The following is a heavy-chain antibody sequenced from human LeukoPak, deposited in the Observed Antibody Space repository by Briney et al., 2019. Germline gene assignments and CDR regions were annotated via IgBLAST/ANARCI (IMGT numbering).Heavy chain of an antibody. CDR3: ARTPNLGGVIVIHLLFDY. CDR1: GYTLTHYG. Sequence: ASVTVSYLPSGYTLTHYGIIWVRQAPGQGRTGMGCINAYNSNTNYAQKLQGRVTMTTDTSTSSAYMELRSRRSDDTAVYYCARTPNLGGVIVIHLLFDYWGQGTLVTVSS. V-gene: IGHV1-18*01. D-gene: IGHD3-16*02. J-gene: IGHJ4*02. CDR2: INAYNSNT.